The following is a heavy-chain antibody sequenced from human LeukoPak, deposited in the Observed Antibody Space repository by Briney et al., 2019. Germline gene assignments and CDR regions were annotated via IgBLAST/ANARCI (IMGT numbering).Heavy chain of an antibody. CDR2: IKQDGSEK. Sequence: GGSLRLSCAASGFTFSSYWMSWVRQAPGKGLEWVANIKQDGSEKYYVDSVKGRFTISRDNAKISLYLQMNSLRAEDTAVYYCVRDSSHSSARVEVADTWGASLGDWGQGTLVSVSS. CDR3: VRDSSHSSARVEVADTWGASLGD. CDR1: GFTFSSYW. D-gene: IGHD6-19*01. V-gene: IGHV3-7*01. J-gene: IGHJ4*02.